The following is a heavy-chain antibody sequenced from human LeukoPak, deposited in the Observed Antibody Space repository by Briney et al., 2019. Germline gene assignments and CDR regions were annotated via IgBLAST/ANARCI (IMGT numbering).Heavy chain of an antibody. D-gene: IGHD5-18*01. CDR2: IYYSGSA. J-gene: IGHJ4*02. CDR1: GGSISSYY. CDR3: ARGAAGYSYG. Sequence: SETLSLTCTVSGGSISSYYWSWIRQPPGKGLEWIGHIYYSGSANYNPSLKSRVTISIDTSKNQFSLRLSSVTAADTAVYYCARGAAGYSYGWGQGTLVTVSS. V-gene: IGHV4-59*01.